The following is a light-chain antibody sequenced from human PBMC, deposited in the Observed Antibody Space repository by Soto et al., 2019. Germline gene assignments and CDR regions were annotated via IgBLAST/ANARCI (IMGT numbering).Light chain of an antibody. V-gene: IGKV3-11*01. Sequence: EIVLTQSPATLSLSPGERATLSCTASQSVSTYLAWYQQKPGQSPRLVISDASNRAAGIPARFSGSASGTDFTLTIGSLEPEDSAVYYCQQRSSWPLTFGGGTKVEIK. CDR3: QQRSSWPLT. CDR2: DAS. CDR1: QSVSTY. J-gene: IGKJ4*01.